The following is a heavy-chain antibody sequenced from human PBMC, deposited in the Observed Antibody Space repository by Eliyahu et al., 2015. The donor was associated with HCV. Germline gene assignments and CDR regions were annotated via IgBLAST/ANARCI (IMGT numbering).Heavy chain of an antibody. J-gene: IGHJ6*02. CDR1: GGSXXSGAYY. V-gene: IGHV4-31*03. CDR3: ARGYDFWSGSGGVDV. Sequence: QVQLRESGPGLVKPSQTLSLTCXVSGGSXXSGAYYWNWIRQHPGKGLEWIGNIYNSGSTYYNPSLKSRVTISVKTSKNQFSLKVSSVTAADMAVYYCARGYDFWSGSGGVDVWGQGTTVTVSS. D-gene: IGHD3-3*01. CDR2: IYNSGST.